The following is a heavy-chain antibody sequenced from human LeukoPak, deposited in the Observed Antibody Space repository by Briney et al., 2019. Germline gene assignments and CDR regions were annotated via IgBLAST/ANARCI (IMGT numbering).Heavy chain of an antibody. V-gene: IGHV3-48*01. CDR1: GFAFSSYS. D-gene: IGHD6-13*01. J-gene: IGHJ5*02. CDR2: TSSSSSTI. CDR3: ARVRTSSSWYHWFDP. Sequence: GGSLRLSCAASGFAFSSYSMNWVRQAPGKGLEWVSYTSSSSSTIYYAYSVKGRFTISRDNAKNSLYLQMNSLRAEDTAVYYCARVRTSSSWYHWFDPWGKGTLVTVSS.